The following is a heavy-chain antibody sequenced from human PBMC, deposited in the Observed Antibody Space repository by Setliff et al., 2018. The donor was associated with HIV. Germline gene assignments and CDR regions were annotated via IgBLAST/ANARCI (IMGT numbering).Heavy chain of an antibody. Sequence: ASVKVSCKASGYNFTDYNINWVRQATGQGLEWMGWMNPNNGNTGYAEKFQGRVTLTADESTSTAYMELRSLRSEDTAVYYCARDLGSGGDFWGQGTLVTVSS. CDR3: ARDLGSGGDF. CDR2: MNPNNGNT. J-gene: IGHJ4*02. V-gene: IGHV1-8*03. D-gene: IGHD3-16*01. CDR1: GYNFTDYN.